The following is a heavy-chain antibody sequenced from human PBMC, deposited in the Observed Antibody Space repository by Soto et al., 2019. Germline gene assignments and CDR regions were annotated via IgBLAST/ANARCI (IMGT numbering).Heavy chain of an antibody. CDR1: GYTFTHYY. D-gene: IGHD5-18*01. J-gene: IGHJ4*02. CDR3: ANSVNSAMAFDY. Sequence: ASVKVSCKASGYTFTHYYMHWVRQAPGQGLEWMGIINPNGGSTAYAQRFRAGFTMTRDTSTSTVYMESRSLRSEDSAVYYCANSVNSAMAFDYWGQGTLVTVS. V-gene: IGHV1-46*01. CDR2: INPNGGST.